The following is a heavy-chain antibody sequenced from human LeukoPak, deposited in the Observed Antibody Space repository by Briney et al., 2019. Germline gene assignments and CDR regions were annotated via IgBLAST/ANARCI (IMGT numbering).Heavy chain of an antibody. CDR2: ISYDGSNK. CDR1: GFTFSSYA. Sequence: GGSLRLSCAASGFTFSSYAMHWVRQAPGKGLEWVAVISYDGSNKYYADSVKGRFTISRDNSKNTLYLQTNSLRAEDTAVYYCQKPGIAVAGTTPFDYWGQGTLVTVSS. CDR3: QKPGIAVAGTTPFDY. D-gene: IGHD6-19*01. V-gene: IGHV3-30-3*01. J-gene: IGHJ4*02.